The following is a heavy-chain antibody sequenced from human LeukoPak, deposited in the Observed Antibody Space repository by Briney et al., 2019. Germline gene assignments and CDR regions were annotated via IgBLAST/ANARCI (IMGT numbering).Heavy chain of an antibody. Sequence: GASVKVSCKASGYTFTGYYMHWVRQAPGQGLEWMGWINPNSGGTNYAQKFQGRVTMTRDTSTSTVYMELSSLRSEDTAVYYCARAKGLLLLTTSYWGQGTLVTVSS. J-gene: IGHJ4*02. CDR1: GYTFTGYY. D-gene: IGHD3-22*01. CDR2: INPNSGGT. CDR3: ARAKGLLLLTTSY. V-gene: IGHV1-2*02.